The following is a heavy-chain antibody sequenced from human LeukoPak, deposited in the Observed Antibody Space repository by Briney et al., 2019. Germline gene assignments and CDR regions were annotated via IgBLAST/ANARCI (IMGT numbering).Heavy chain of an antibody. CDR3: TTAPDYGDGH. CDR1: GFTFNNAW. Sequence: GGSLRLSCAASGFTFNNAWMSWVRQAPGKGLEWVGRIKGKKVGGTIDYAAPVKGRFTISRDDSTSTLYLQMNSLKTEDTGVYFCTTAPDYGDGHWGQGTLVTVSS. D-gene: IGHD4-17*01. V-gene: IGHV3-15*07. J-gene: IGHJ4*02. CDR2: IKGKKVGGTI.